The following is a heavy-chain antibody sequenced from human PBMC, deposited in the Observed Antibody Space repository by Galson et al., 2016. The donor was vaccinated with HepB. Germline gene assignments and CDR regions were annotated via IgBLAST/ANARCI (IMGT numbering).Heavy chain of an antibody. CDR1: GDSVSSHSGA. Sequence: CAISGDSVSSHSGAWNWIRQSPSRGLEWLGRTFYRSKWYHDYAVSVKSRITINPDTSKNQFSLQLNSVTPEDTAVYYCSSTQRGYGMDVWGQGTPVTVSS. CDR2: TFYRSKWYH. D-gene: IGHD2-2*01. V-gene: IGHV6-1*01. J-gene: IGHJ6*02. CDR3: SSTQRGYGMDV.